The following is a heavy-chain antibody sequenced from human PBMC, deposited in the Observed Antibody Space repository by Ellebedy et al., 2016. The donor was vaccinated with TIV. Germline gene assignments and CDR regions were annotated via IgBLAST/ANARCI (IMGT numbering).Heavy chain of an antibody. CDR2: IFHSGNS. Sequence: MPSETLSLTCSVSGGPVSTDNYFWGWIRQSPAKGLEWLGSIFHSGNSYYNPSLKSRVTIFVDTSKNQFSLKLRSVTAADTAVYFCATVPGTGWFDPWGQGTLVTVSS. J-gene: IGHJ5*02. D-gene: IGHD6-19*01. V-gene: IGHV4-39*01. CDR3: ATVPGTGWFDP. CDR1: GGPVSTDNYF.